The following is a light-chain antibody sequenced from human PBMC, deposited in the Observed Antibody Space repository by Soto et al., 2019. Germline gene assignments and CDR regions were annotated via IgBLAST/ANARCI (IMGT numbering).Light chain of an antibody. V-gene: IGKV3-20*01. Sequence: EIVMTQSPGTMSLSPGESATISCRASQVIGSRYLAWYHQKSGQAPRLLIYGASSRATGIPDRFSGSGSGTDFTLTISRLEPEDFGVYYCQQCGSSIPHTFGQGTKLELK. CDR3: QQCGSSIPHT. CDR2: GAS. CDR1: QVIGSRY. J-gene: IGKJ2*01.